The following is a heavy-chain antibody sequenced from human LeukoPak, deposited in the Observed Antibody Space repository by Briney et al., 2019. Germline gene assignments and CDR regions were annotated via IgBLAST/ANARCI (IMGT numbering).Heavy chain of an antibody. CDR2: IFCGGST. CDR1: GGSIYSSNSY. CDR3: ARDAKRFYAANWFDP. D-gene: IGHD2/OR15-2a*01. J-gene: IGHJ5*02. Sequence: SETLSLTCTVSGGSIYSSNSYWAWIRQSPGQGLEWIGSIFCGGSTFYNPSLKRRATISVDTSKNQFSLNLTSVTAADTAVYYCARDAKRFYAANWFDPWGQGTPVTVSS. V-gene: IGHV4-39*07.